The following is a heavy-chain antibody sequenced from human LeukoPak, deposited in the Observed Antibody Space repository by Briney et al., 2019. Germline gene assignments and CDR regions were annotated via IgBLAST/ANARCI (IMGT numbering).Heavy chain of an antibody. CDR3: ALYVWGSYRAFDP. D-gene: IGHD3-16*02. V-gene: IGHV3-74*01. Sequence: PGGSLRLSCAASGFTFSSYWMHWVRQAPGKGLVWVSRINSDGRSTSYADSVKGRFTISRDNAKNTLYLQMNSLRAEDTAVYYCALYVWGSYRAFDPWGQGTLVTVSS. CDR2: INSDGRST. CDR1: GFTFSSYW. J-gene: IGHJ5*02.